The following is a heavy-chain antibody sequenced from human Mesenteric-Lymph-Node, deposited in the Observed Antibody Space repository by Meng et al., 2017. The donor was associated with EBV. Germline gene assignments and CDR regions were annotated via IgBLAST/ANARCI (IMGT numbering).Heavy chain of an antibody. CDR2: IYWDGEK. J-gene: IGHJ5*01. D-gene: IGHD2/OR15-2a*01. Sequence: QITLKESGPTLVKPTQTLTLTCTFSGFSLSTTGVGVGWIRQPPGQALEWLALIYWDGEKHYSPSLKSRLTITKDTSKNQVILTMTKVYPVDTATYYCAHSFTTSGNWFDYWGQGALVTVSS. CDR1: GFSLSTTGVG. CDR3: AHSFTTSGNWFDY. V-gene: IGHV2-5*02.